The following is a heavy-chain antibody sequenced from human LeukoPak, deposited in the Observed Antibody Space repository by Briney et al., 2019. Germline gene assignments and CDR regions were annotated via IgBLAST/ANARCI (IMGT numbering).Heavy chain of an antibody. J-gene: IGHJ2*01. CDR1: GYTFTSYD. V-gene: IGHV1-8*01. D-gene: IGHD6-19*01. CDR2: MNPNSGNT. Sequence: GASVKVSCKASGYTFTSYDINWVRQATGQGLEWMGWMNPNSGNTGYAQKFQGRVTMTRNTSISTAYMELSRLRSDDTAVYYCARDHKSLKQWLVQNWYFDLWGRGTLVTVSS. CDR3: ARDHKSLKQWLVQNWYFDL.